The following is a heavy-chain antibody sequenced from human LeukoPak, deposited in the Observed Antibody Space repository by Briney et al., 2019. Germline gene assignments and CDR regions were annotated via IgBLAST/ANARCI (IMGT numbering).Heavy chain of an antibody. J-gene: IGHJ4*02. CDR1: GYTFTGYY. V-gene: IGHV1-2*06. CDR2: INPNSGGT. D-gene: IGHD3-22*01. Sequence: ASVKVSCKASGYTFTGYYMHWVRQAPGQGHEWMGRINPNSGGTNYAQKFQGRVTMTRDTSISTAYMELRRLRSDDAAVYYCARGTYYYDSSGYCFFDYWGQGTLVTVSS. CDR3: ARGTYYYDSSGYCFFDY.